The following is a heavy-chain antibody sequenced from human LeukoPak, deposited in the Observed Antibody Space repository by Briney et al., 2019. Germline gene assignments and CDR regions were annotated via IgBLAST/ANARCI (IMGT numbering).Heavy chain of an antibody. CDR2: INHSGST. V-gene: IGHV4-34*01. Sequence: SETLSLTCAVYGGSFSGYYWSWIRQPPGEGLEWIGEINHSGSTNYNPSLKSRVTISVDTSKNQFSLKLSSVTAADTAVYYCARRRGGPTTQPRWYNFDYWRQGTLVSVAS. J-gene: IGHJ4*02. CDR1: GGSFSGYY. CDR3: ARRRGGPTTQPRWYNFDY. D-gene: IGHD6-13*01.